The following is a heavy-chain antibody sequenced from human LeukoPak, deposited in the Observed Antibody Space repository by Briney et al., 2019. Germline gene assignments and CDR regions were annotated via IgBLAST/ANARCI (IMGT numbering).Heavy chain of an antibody. J-gene: IGHJ4*02. V-gene: IGHV3-74*01. CDR3: ASGAIVGVNYFDY. CDR1: GFTFSSYW. D-gene: IGHD1-26*01. Sequence: GGSLRLSCAASGFTFSSYWMHWVRQVPGKGLVWVSRINSVGSDTIYADSVKGRFTISRDNAKNTLYLQMNSLGADDTAVYYCASGAIVGVNYFDYWGQGTLVTVSS. CDR2: INSVGSDT.